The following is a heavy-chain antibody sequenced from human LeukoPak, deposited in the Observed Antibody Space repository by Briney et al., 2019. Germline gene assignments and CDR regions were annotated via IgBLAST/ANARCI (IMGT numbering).Heavy chain of an antibody. CDR2: IYSGGST. D-gene: IGHD4-23*01. CDR1: VCPVGTNY. CDR3: ARNPAFYGGTVVNYYFDY. J-gene: IGHJ4*02. V-gene: IGHV3-53*01. Sequence: PGAFLRLSCAASVCPVGTNYMNWVRKAPWKGPEWFLVIYSGGSTYYADSVKGRFTISRGNSENTLYLQMNSLRAEDTAVYYCARNPAFYGGTVVNYYFDYWGRGTLVTVSS.